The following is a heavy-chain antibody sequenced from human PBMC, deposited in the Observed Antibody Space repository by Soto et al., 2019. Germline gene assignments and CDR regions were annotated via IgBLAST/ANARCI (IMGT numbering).Heavy chain of an antibody. CDR1: GGSISSSSYY. J-gene: IGHJ4*02. Sequence: SETLSLTCTVSGGSISSSSYYWGWIRQPPGKGLEWIGSIYYSGSTYYNPSLKSRVTISVDTSKNQFSLKLSSVTAADTAVYYCARQIPTYGDKDYWGQGTLVTVSS. CDR3: ARQIPTYGDKDY. CDR2: IYYSGST. D-gene: IGHD4-17*01. V-gene: IGHV4-39*01.